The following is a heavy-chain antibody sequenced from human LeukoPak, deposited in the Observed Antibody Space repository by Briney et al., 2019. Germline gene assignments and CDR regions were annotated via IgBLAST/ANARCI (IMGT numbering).Heavy chain of an antibody. V-gene: IGHV3-21*01. CDR1: GFTFSTYS. CDR3: VRIWFADWYFDL. CDR2: ISSSSSYI. D-gene: IGHD3-10*01. Sequence: PGGSLRLSCAASGFTFSTYSMNWVRQAPGKGLEWVSSISSSSSYIYYADSMKGRFTISRDNAKNSLYLQMNSLRAGDTAAYYCVRIWFADWYFDLWGRGTLVTVSS. J-gene: IGHJ2*01.